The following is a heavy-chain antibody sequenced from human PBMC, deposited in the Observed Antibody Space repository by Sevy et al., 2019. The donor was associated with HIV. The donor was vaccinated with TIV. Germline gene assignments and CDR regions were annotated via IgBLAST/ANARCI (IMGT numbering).Heavy chain of an antibody. D-gene: IGHD3-16*02. V-gene: IGHV4-59*01. Sequence: SETLSLTCTVSGGSISSYYWSWIRQPPGKGLEWIGYIYYSGSTNYNPSLKSRVTISVDTSKNQFSLKLSSVTAADTAVYYCARARSYDYIYGSYRPPYYFDYWGQGTLVTVSS. J-gene: IGHJ4*02. CDR2: IYYSGST. CDR3: ARARSYDYIYGSYRPPYYFDY. CDR1: GGSISSYY.